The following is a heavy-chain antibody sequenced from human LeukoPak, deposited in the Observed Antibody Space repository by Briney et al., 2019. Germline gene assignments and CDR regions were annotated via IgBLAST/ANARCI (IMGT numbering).Heavy chain of an antibody. D-gene: IGHD3-3*01. V-gene: IGHV3-23*01. CDR3: AKKFDFWSGYYIDY. CDR2: ISGSGGST. CDR1: GFTFSSYA. Sequence: PGGSLRLSCAASGFTFSSYAMSWVRQAPGKGLEWVSAISGSGGSTYYADSVKGRFTISGDNSKNTLYLQMNSLRAEDTAVYYCAKKFDFWSGYYIDYWGQGTLVTVSS. J-gene: IGHJ4*02.